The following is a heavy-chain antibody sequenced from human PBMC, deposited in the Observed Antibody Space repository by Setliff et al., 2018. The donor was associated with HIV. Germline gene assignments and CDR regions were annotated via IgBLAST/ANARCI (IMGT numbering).Heavy chain of an antibody. CDR3: ATKVYCTNGVCLDAFDV. CDR1: GYTFTNYY. V-gene: IGHV1-2*06. D-gene: IGHD2-8*01. Sequence: ASVKVSCKAAGYTFTNYYIHWVRQAPGQGLEWMGRINPNSGGTNYAQKFQGRVTMTRDRSISTAHMELSSLRSDDTAVYYCATKVYCTNGVCLDAFDVWRQGTMVTV. CDR2: INPNSGGT. J-gene: IGHJ3*01.